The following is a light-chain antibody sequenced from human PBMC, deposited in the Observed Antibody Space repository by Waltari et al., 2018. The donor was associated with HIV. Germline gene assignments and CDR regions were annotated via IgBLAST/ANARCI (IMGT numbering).Light chain of an antibody. J-gene: IGKJ4*01. V-gene: IGKV3D-15*01. CDR2: GTS. CDR1: QSIGNN. Sequence: EIVMTQSPATLSVSLGKRATLSCRASQSIGNNLAWYQQKFGQAPILVMYGTSTSATGVPARFTGSGSGTNFTLTINSLQSDDSGIYFCQQHTSSVTFGGGTKV. CDR3: QQHTSSVT.